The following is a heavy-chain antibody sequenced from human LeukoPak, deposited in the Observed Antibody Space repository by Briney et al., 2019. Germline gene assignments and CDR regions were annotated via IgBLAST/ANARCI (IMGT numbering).Heavy chain of an antibody. CDR3: ARDRKYYDSSGYYYEAFDI. J-gene: IGHJ3*02. Sequence: RGSSVKVSCKASGGTFSSYAISWVRQAPGQGLEWMGRIIPIFGIANYAQKFQGRVTITADKSTSTAYMELSSLRSEDTAVYHCARDRKYYDSSGYYYEAFDIWGQGTMVTVSS. CDR1: GGTFSSYA. V-gene: IGHV1-69*04. CDR2: IIPIFGIA. D-gene: IGHD3-22*01.